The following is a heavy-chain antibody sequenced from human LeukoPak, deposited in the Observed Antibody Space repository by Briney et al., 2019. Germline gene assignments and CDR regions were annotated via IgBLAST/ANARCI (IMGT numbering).Heavy chain of an antibody. CDR1: GFTFSDNY. J-gene: IGHJ4*02. V-gene: IGHV3-11*04. CDR3: ARDPRTVRI. D-gene: IGHD1-1*01. Sequence: GGSLRLSCAASGFTFSDNYMTWVRQAPGKGLEWLSYISGNGGVIQYADSVKGRFTISRDNAKNLLYLQMDSLRVEDTAIYYCARDPRTVRIWGQGTLVTVSS. CDR2: ISGNGGVI.